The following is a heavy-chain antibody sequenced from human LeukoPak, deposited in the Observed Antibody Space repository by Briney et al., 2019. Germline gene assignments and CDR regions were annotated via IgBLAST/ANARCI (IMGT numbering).Heavy chain of an antibody. V-gene: IGHV3-43*02. J-gene: IGHJ4*02. CDR3: AKDYYGSGRPGGY. CDR2: ISGDGGST. CDR1: GFTFDDYA. D-gene: IGHD3-10*01. Sequence: VQPGGSLRLSCAACGFTFDDYAMHLVRQAPGKGLEWVSLISGDGGSTYYADSVKGRFTISRDNSKNSLYLQMNSLRTEDTALYYCAKDYYGSGRPGGYWGQGTLVTVSS.